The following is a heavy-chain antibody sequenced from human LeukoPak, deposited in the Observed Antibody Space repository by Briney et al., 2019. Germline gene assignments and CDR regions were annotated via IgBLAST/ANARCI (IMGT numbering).Heavy chain of an antibody. V-gene: IGHV3-23*01. Sequence: PGGSLRLSCAASGFTFSGYAMSWVRQAPGKGLEWVSSISASGGSTYYADSVKGRFTISRDNSKNTLYLQMNSLRAEDTALYYCAKDLGGTSGVGVFDLWGQGTMVTGSS. CDR2: ISASGGST. D-gene: IGHD2-8*01. CDR3: AKDLGGTSGVGVFDL. CDR1: GFTFSGYA. J-gene: IGHJ3*01.